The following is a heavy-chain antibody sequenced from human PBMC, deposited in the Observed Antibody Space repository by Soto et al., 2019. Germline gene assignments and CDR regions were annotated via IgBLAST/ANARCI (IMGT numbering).Heavy chain of an antibody. CDR3: ATRPLYSSSSKGSL. CDR2: FDPEDGET. V-gene: IGHV1-24*01. Sequence: GASVKVSCQISGYTLTDLSMHWVRQAPGKGLEWMGGFDPEDGETIYAQKFQGRVTMTEDTSTDTAYMELSSLRSEDTAVYYCATRPLYSSSSKGSLWGQGTLVTV. CDR1: GYTLTDLS. D-gene: IGHD6-6*01. J-gene: IGHJ4*02.